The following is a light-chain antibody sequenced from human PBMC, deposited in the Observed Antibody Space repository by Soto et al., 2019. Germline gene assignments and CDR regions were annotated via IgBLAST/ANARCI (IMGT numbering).Light chain of an antibody. Sequence: AIRMTQSPSSFSASTGDRVTITCRASQGISSYLAWYQQKPGKAPKLLIYAASTLQSGVPSRFSGSGSGTDFTLTISCLQSEDFATYYCRQYYSYPPFFGGGTKVEIK. J-gene: IGKJ4*01. V-gene: IGKV1-8*01. CDR1: QGISSY. CDR2: AAS. CDR3: RQYYSYPPF.